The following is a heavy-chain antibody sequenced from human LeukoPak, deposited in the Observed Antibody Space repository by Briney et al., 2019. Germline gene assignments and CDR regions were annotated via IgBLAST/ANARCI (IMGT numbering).Heavy chain of an antibody. CDR2: VSYSGST. V-gene: IGHV4-59*12. J-gene: IGHJ3*01. Sequence: SEALSLTCTVSGGSLSNYYWNLIRQPPGKGLDWVGYVSYSGSTNYNPSLKSRVTISLYTSKNQFSLILNSVTAADTAVYYCARGSLYSSSWLPAFDFWGQGTMVTVSS. D-gene: IGHD6-13*01. CDR1: GGSLSNYY. CDR3: ARGSLYSSSWLPAFDF.